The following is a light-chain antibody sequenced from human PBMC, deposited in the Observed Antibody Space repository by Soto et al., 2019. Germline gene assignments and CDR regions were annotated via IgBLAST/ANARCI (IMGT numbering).Light chain of an antibody. CDR2: DVT. Sequence: QSALTQPRSVSGSPGQSVTISCTGTSSDVGGYNFVSWYQQHPGKAPKLMIYDVTERPSGVPDRFSGSKSGNTASLTISGLQAEDEADYYCCSYAGSVTWVFGGGTKVTVL. CDR1: SSDVGGYNF. J-gene: IGLJ3*02. V-gene: IGLV2-11*01. CDR3: CSYAGSVTWV.